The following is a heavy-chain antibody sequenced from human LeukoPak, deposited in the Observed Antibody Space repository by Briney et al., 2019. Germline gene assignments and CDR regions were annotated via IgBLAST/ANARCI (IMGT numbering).Heavy chain of an antibody. Sequence: GASVKVSCKASGYTFTSYGISWVRQAPGQGLEWMGWISAYNGNTNYAQKFQGRVTMTRDMSTSTVYMELSSLRSEDTAVYYCARETRGVPGAIAAVKGFDYWGQGTLVTVSS. V-gene: IGHV1-18*01. CDR1: GYTFTSYG. CDR2: ISAYNGNT. D-gene: IGHD6-13*01. CDR3: ARETRGVPGAIAAVKGFDY. J-gene: IGHJ4*02.